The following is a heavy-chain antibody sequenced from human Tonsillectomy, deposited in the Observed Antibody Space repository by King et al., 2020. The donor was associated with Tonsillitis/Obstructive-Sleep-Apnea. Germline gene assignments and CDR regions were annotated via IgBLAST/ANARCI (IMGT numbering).Heavy chain of an antibody. CDR2: ISAYDGNT. J-gene: IGHJ4*02. D-gene: IGHD3-16*02. CDR1: GYTFTSFG. Sequence: QLVQSGAEVKKPGASVKVSCKASGYTFTSFGISWVRQAPGQGLEWMGWISAYDGNTNYAQNFQGRVAMTTDTSTSTAYMELRSLRSDDTAVYYCARGLKVVSYFDYWGQGTLVTVSS. V-gene: IGHV1-18*01. CDR3: ARGLKVVSYFDY.